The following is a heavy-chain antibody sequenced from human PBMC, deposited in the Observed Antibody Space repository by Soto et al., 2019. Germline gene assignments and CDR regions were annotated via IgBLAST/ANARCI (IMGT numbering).Heavy chain of an antibody. CDR1: GYSISIGCF. CDR2: MYHDGNT. CDR3: ARESYSGYHSYDY. Sequence: PSETLSLTCAVSGYSISIGCFCGWIRQPPGKGLEWIANMYHDGNTHYNPSLKSRVTMSVDTSKNQFSLKLNSVTAADTAVYYCARESYSGYHSYDYWGQGILVTVSS. D-gene: IGHD5-12*01. V-gene: IGHV4-38-2*02. J-gene: IGHJ4*02.